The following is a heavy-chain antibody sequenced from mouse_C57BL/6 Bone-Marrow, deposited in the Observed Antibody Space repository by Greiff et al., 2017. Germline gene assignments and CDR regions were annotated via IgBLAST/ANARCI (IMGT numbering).Heavy chain of an antibody. D-gene: IGHD1-1*01. CDR3: SRQVTTVLATKYFDV. CDR1: GFTFSSYT. J-gene: IGHJ1*03. Sequence: DVMLVESGGGLVKPGGSLKLSCAASGFTFSSYTMSWVRQTPEKRLQWVAAISGGGGNTYYPDSVKGRFTISRDKDKNILYLQMSSLRSEDTALXYCSRQVTTVLATKYFDVWGTGTTVTVSS. CDR2: ISGGGGNT. V-gene: IGHV5-9*01.